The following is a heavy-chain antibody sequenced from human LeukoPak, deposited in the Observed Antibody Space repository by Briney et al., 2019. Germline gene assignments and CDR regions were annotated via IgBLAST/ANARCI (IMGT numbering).Heavy chain of an antibody. CDR3: ARVLDTAMVIVY. Sequence: ASVKVSCKASGYTFTSYDINWVRQATGQGLEWMGWMNPNSGNTGYAQKFQGRVTMTRNTSISTAYRELSSLRSEDTAVYYCARVLDTAMVIVYWGQGTLVTVSS. J-gene: IGHJ4*02. CDR2: MNPNSGNT. CDR1: GYTFTSYD. V-gene: IGHV1-8*01. D-gene: IGHD5-18*01.